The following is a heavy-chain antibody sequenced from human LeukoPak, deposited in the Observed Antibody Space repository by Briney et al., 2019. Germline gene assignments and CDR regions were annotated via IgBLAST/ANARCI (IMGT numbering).Heavy chain of an antibody. D-gene: IGHD5-24*01. V-gene: IGHV1-24*01. CDR2: FDPEDGET. J-gene: IGHJ4*02. CDR3: SGRWLQLRSRPFDY. Sequence: ASVKVSCTVSGYTLTELSMHWVRQAPGKGLEWMGGFDPEDGETIYAQKFQGRVTMTEDTSTDTAYMELSSLRSEDTAVYYCSGRWLQLRSRPFDYWGQGTLVTVSS. CDR1: GYTLTELS.